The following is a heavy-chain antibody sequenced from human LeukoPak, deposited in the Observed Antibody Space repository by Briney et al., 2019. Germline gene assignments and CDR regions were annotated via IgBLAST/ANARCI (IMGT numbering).Heavy chain of an antibody. Sequence: SVKVSCKASGGTFSSYTISWVRQAPGQGLEWMGRIIPILGIANYAQKFQDRVTITADKSTSTAYMELSSLRSEDTAVYYCARLSDSSGYYYLQDFDYWGQGTLVTVSS. J-gene: IGHJ4*02. CDR3: ARLSDSSGYYYLQDFDY. CDR1: GGTFSSYT. D-gene: IGHD3-22*01. CDR2: IIPILGIA. V-gene: IGHV1-69*02.